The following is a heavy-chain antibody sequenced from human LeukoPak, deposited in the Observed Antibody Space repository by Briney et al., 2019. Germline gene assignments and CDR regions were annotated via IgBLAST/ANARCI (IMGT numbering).Heavy chain of an antibody. V-gene: IGHV3-9*03. J-gene: IGHJ4*02. D-gene: IGHD4-23*01. CDR1: GFTFDDYA. CDR3: PKSSPSTVVPPPYFDY. CDR2: ISWNSGSI. Sequence: AGRSLRLSCAASGFTFDDYAMHWVRQAPGKGLEWVSRISWNSGSIGYADSVKGRFTISRDNAKNSLYLQMNSLRAEDMALYYCPKSSPSTVVPPPYFDYWGQGTLVTVSS.